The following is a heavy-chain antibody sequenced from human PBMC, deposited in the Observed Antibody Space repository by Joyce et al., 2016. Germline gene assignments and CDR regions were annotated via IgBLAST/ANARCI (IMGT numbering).Heavy chain of an antibody. J-gene: IGHJ4*02. V-gene: IGHV1-2*06. Sequence: QVQVVQSGAEVKKPGASVKVSCRASGYPFTDYSIHWVRQAPGQGLECMGRINPKSVDTNYAQNFQGRVTMTRDTSINTAYMELSSLRSDDTAVYYCARGDLLDWGQGTLVTVSS. CDR2: INPKSVDT. D-gene: IGHD2-8*02. CDR3: ARGDLLD. CDR1: GYPFTDYS.